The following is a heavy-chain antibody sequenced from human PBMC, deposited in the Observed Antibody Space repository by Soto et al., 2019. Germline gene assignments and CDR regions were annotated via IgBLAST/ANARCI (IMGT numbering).Heavy chain of an antibody. D-gene: IGHD3-22*01. CDR1: GFSFSFYC. CDR2: INPSDGNR. Sequence: APVEVSLEASGFSFSFYCLNWVRQAPGQGLEWMGWINPSDGNRNFAQKFEDRVTMTTATSTNTVFLELRSLKSDDTAIYYCARDRLRGYDSSGFYSWGQGTMVTVSS. J-gene: IGHJ4*02. V-gene: IGHV1-18*01. CDR3: ARDRLRGYDSSGFYS.